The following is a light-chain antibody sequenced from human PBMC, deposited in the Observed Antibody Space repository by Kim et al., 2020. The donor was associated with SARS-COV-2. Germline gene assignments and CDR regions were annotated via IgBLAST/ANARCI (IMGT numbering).Light chain of an antibody. CDR1: QSISSY. Sequence: ASVGDKVTITCRARQSISSYLNWYQQKPGKAPKLLIYAASSLQSGVPSRFSGSGSGTDFTLTISSLQPEDFATYYCQQSYSTPYTFGQGTKLEI. CDR2: AAS. V-gene: IGKV1-39*01. CDR3: QQSYSTPYT. J-gene: IGKJ2*01.